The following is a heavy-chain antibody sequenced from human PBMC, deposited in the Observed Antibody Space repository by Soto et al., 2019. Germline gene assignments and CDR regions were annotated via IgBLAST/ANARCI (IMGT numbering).Heavy chain of an antibody. Sequence: GASVNVSCKSSGYTFTGYYLHWLRQAPGQGLECMGWINPNNGDTNYAQNFQGRVTMTRDTSISTAYMELSGLRSDDTAVYYCARVHTYYYYSGSFDYWGQGTLVTVSS. CDR3: ARVHTYYYYSGSFDY. CDR1: GYTFTGYY. D-gene: IGHD2-15*01. CDR2: INPNNGDT. V-gene: IGHV1-2*02. J-gene: IGHJ4*02.